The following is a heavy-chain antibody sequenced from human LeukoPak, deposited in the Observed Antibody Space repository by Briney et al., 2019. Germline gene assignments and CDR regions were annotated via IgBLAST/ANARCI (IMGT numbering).Heavy chain of an antibody. J-gene: IGHJ6*02. V-gene: IGHV4-31*03. CDR1: GGSISSGGYY. CDR2: IYYSGST. Sequence: PSETLSLTCTVSGGSISSGGYYWSWIRQHPGKGLEWIGYIYYSGSTYYNPSLKSRVTISVDMSKNQFSLKLSSVTAADTAVYYCARTQVTIGRYGMDVWGQGTTVTVSS. D-gene: IGHD3-10*01. CDR3: ARTQVTIGRYGMDV.